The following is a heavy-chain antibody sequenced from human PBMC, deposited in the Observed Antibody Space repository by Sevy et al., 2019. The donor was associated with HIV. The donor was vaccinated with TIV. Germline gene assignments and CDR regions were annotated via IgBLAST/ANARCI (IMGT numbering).Heavy chain of an antibody. J-gene: IGHJ5*02. V-gene: IGHV4-30-2*01. CDR3: ARAVSRRDNWFDP. CDR2: IYHSGST. CDR1: GGSISSGGYS. D-gene: IGHD1-20*01. Sequence: SETLSLTCAVSGGSISSGGYSWSWIRQPPGKGLEWIGYIYHSGSTYYNPSLKSRVTISVDRSKNQFSLKLSSVTAADTAVYYYARAVSRRDNWFDPWGQGTLVTVSS.